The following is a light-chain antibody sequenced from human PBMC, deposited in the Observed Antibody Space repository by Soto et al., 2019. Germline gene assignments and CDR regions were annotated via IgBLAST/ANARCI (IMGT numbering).Light chain of an antibody. J-gene: IGLJ1*01. V-gene: IGLV2-14*01. CDR3: SSYSISTAYL. CDR2: EVS. Sequence: QSALTQPASVSGSPGQSITISCTGTGSDVGGYDYVSWYQLHPGKAPKLMLFEVSNRPSGVSYRFSGSKSGNTASLTISGLQAEDEADYFCSSYSISTAYLFGTGTKVTVL. CDR1: GSDVGGYDY.